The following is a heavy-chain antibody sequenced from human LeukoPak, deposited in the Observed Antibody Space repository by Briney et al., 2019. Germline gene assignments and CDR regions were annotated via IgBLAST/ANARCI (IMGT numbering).Heavy chain of an antibody. CDR2: IDSNSYTI. D-gene: IGHD3-10*01. V-gene: IGHV3-48*02. CDR1: GFSFSGSS. J-gene: IGHJ4*02. Sequence: PGGSLRLSCAAFGFSFSGSSMSWVRQAPGKGLEWVSYIDSNSYTIYYADSVRGRFTISRDNAGNSLYLQMDGLREEDAAVYYCARAPMIRGVITSFDQWGQGTLVTVRS. CDR3: ARAPMIRGVITSFDQ.